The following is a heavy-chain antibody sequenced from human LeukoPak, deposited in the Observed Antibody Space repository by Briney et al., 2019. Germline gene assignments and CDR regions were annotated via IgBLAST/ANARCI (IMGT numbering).Heavy chain of an antibody. CDR3: ARDGRAERVITYYYYYYMDV. D-gene: IGHD3-22*01. CDR2: ISAYNGNT. J-gene: IGHJ6*03. Sequence: ASVKVSCKASGGTFSSYAISWVRQAPGQGLEWMGWISAYNGNTNYAQKLQGRVTMTTDTSTSTAYMELRSLRSDDTAVYYCARDGRAERVITYYYYYYMDVWGKGTTVTVSS. V-gene: IGHV1-18*01. CDR1: GGTFSSYA.